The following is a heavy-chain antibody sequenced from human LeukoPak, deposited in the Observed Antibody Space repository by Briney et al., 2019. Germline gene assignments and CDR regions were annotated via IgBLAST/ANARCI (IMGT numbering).Heavy chain of an antibody. D-gene: IGHD3-10*01. CDR1: GFTFSIYS. CDR3: ARDLLYGSGNYYNVYIYFDY. CDR2: IGRSGDRTT. V-gene: IGHV3-48*04. J-gene: IGHJ4*02. Sequence: PGGSLRLFCGASGFTFSIYSLNWVREAPGKGLEGVAYIGRSGDRTTQYADSVKGRFTISRDNAENSLFLQMNSLRAEDTAVYYCARDLLYGSGNYYNVYIYFDYWGQGTLVTVSS.